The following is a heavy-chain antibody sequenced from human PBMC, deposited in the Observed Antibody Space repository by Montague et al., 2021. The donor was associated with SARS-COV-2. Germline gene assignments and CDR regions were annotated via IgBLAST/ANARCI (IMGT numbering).Heavy chain of an antibody. CDR3: ARGAPGY. CDR2: INHSGST. CDR1: GGSFSGYW. V-gene: IGHV4-34*01. Sequence: SETLSLTCAVYGGSFSGYWWTWIRQSPGTGLEWIGGINHSGSTKYNPSLKSRVTISVDTSKNQFSLDLTSVTAADTAVYYCARGAPGYWGQGTLVTVSS. J-gene: IGHJ4*02.